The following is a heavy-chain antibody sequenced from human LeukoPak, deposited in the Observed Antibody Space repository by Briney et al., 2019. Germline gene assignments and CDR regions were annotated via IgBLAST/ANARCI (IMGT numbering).Heavy chain of an antibody. V-gene: IGHV3-30*18. CDR2: ISYDGSDK. D-gene: IGHD6-19*01. J-gene: IGHJ4*02. Sequence: AGGSLRLSCAASGFTFSSYGMHWVRQAPGKGLEWVAVISYDGSDKFYGDSVKGRFTISRDNSKNTLYLQMSSLRAEDTAVYYCAKAGYSSGWRNFDYWGQGTLVTVSS. CDR3: AKAGYSSGWRNFDY. CDR1: GFTFSSYG.